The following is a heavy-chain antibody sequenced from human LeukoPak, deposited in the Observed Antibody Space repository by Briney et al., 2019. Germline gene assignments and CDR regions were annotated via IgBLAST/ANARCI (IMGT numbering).Heavy chain of an antibody. D-gene: IGHD3-22*01. V-gene: IGHV3-23*01. J-gene: IGHJ3*01. CDR1: SSYA. Sequence: GGSLRLSCAASSSYAMTWVRQAPGKGLEWVSAISASGADTYYADSVKGRFAISRDNSKNTLYLHMSSLRAEDTAVYFCAKRPRDTSGYYLGAFDGWGQGTTVTVSS. CDR3: AKRPRDTSGYYLGAFDG. CDR2: ISASGADT.